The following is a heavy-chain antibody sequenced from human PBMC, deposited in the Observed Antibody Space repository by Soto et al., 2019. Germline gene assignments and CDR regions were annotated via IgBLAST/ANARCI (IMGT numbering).Heavy chain of an antibody. Sequence: PGGSLRLSCAASGFTFSSYGMHWVRQAPGKGLEWVTGILYDGSDKYYADSVKGRFTISRENSKNTLYLQMNSLRTEDSAVYYCAQAGGGFGAFVPHWGQGTPATVSP. D-gene: IGHD3-10*01. CDR1: GFTFSSYG. CDR2: ILYDGSDK. V-gene: IGHV3-30*18. J-gene: IGHJ4*02. CDR3: AQAGGGFGAFVPH.